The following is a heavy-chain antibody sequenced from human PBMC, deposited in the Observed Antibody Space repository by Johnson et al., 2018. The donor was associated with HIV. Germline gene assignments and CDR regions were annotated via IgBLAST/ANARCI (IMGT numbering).Heavy chain of an antibody. J-gene: IGHJ3*02. Sequence: QMQLVESGGGLVQPGGSLRLSCAASGFTFSNYGLHWVRQSPGRGLEWVAFIRYDESDKYYADSVKGRFTMSRAISKNTVYLQMNSLRVEDTAVYYCTKDGQPYYNFWSASPDVFDIWGQGTMVTVSS. CDR1: GFTFSNYG. CDR2: IRYDESDK. CDR3: TKDGQPYYNFWSASPDVFDI. D-gene: IGHD3-3*01. V-gene: IGHV3-30*02.